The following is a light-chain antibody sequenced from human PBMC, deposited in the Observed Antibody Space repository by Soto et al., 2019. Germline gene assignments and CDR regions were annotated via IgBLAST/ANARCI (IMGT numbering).Light chain of an antibody. V-gene: IGLV4-60*02. CDR1: SGHSTYI. CDR2: LDRSGSY. J-gene: IGLJ3*02. CDR3: ETWYSNTPKV. Sequence: QSVLTQSSSASASLGSSVKLTCILSSGHSTYIIAWHQQQPGKAPRFLMTLDRSGSYNRGSGVPDRFSGSSSGADRYLTISNLQVEDEGDYYCETWYSNTPKVFGGGTQLTVL.